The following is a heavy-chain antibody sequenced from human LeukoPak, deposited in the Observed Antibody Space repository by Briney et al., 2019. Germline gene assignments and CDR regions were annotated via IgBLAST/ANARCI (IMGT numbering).Heavy chain of an antibody. D-gene: IGHD3-22*01. J-gene: IGHJ4*02. V-gene: IGHV4-59*08. Sequence: SETLSLTCTVSGGSISSYYWSWIRQPPGKGLKWIGYIYYSGSTNYNPSLKSRVTISVDTSKNQFSLKLSSVTAADTAVYYCARNYYDSSGPSFDYWGQGTLVTVSS. CDR1: GGSISSYY. CDR2: IYYSGST. CDR3: ARNYYDSSGPSFDY.